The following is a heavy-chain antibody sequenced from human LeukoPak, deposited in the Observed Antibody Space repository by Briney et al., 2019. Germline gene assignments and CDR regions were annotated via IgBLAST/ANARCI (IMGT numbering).Heavy chain of an antibody. J-gene: IGHJ4*02. CDR2: INTGNGNT. Sequence: EASVKVSCKASGYTFTSYAIHWVRQAPGQRLEWMGWINTGNGNTKYSQKFQGRVTMTRNTSISTAYMELSSLRSEDTAVYYCARGYYFDYWGQGTLVTVSS. V-gene: IGHV1-3*04. CDR1: GYTFTSYA. CDR3: ARGYYFDY.